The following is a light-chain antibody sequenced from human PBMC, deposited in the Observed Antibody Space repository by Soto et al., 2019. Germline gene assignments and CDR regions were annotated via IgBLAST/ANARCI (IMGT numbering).Light chain of an antibody. CDR2: DVS. V-gene: IGLV2-14*01. Sequence: QSALTQPASVSGSPGQSITICCTGTSSDVGGYNYVSWYQQHPGKAPKLMIYDVSNRPSGVSNRFSGSKSGNTASLTISGLQAEDEADXYCSSYTSSSILYVFGTGTKVTVL. CDR3: SSYTSSSILYV. CDR1: SSDVGGYNY. J-gene: IGLJ1*01.